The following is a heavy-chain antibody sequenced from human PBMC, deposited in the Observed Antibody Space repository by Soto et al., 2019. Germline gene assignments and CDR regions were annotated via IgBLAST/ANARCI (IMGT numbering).Heavy chain of an antibody. V-gene: IGHV4-30-4*01. CDR2: IHDSGNT. CDR3: VRARGGDSGDYASLFDR. Sequence: KSSETLSLTCTVFGGSVSIGDYLWSWIRQRPGKGLEWIGYIHDSGNTYYNPSLKSRVTISLDTSKNQFSLKVTSMTAADTAVYFCVRARGGDSGDYASLFDRWGQGNLVTVSS. J-gene: IGHJ5*02. CDR1: GGSVSIGDYL. D-gene: IGHD4-17*01.